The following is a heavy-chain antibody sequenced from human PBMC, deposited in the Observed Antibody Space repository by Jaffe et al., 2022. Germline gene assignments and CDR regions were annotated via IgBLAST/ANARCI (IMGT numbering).Heavy chain of an antibody. CDR1: GFTFSSYW. V-gene: IGHV3-7*01. J-gene: IGHJ5*02. CDR2: IKQDGSEK. CDR3: AREGTYYDFWSGYLKVAWFDP. D-gene: IGHD3-3*01. Sequence: EVQLVESGGGLVQPGGSLRLSCAASGFTFSSYWMSWVRQAPGKGLEWVANIKQDGSEKYYVDSVKGRFTISRDNAKNSLYLQMNSLRAEDTAVYYCAREGTYYDFWSGYLKVAWFDPWGQGTLVTVSS.